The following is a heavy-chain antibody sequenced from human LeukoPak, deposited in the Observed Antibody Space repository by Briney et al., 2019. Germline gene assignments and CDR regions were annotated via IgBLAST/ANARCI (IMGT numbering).Heavy chain of an antibody. J-gene: IGHJ4*02. CDR1: GGSFSGYY. CDR3: ARLRYQRDY. Sequence: SETLSLTCAVYGGSFSGYYWSWIRQPPGKGLEWIGEINHSGSTNYNPSLKSRVTIPVDTSKNQFSLKLSSVTAADTAVYYCARLRYQRDYWGQGTLVTVSS. CDR2: INHSGST. V-gene: IGHV4-34*01. D-gene: IGHD1-14*01.